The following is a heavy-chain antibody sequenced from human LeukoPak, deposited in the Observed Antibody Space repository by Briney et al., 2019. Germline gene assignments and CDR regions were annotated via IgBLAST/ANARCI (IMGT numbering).Heavy chain of an antibody. Sequence: ASVKVSCKVSGYTLTELSMHWVRQAPGQGLEWMGWISAYNGNTNYAQKLQGRITMTTDTSTSTAYMELRSLRSDDTAVYYCARDQHYDILTGIDYWGQGTLVTVSS. V-gene: IGHV1-18*01. J-gene: IGHJ4*02. D-gene: IGHD3-9*01. CDR1: GYTLTELS. CDR2: ISAYNGNT. CDR3: ARDQHYDILTGIDY.